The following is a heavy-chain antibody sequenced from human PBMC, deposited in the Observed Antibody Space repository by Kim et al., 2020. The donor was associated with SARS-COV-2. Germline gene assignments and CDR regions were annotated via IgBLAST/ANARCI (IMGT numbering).Heavy chain of an antibody. D-gene: IGHD6-19*01. CDR3: AKDLKSGWANYYYYYGMDV. CDR2: ISGSGGST. CDR1: GFTFSSYA. V-gene: IGHV3-23*01. Sequence: GGSLRLSCAASGFTFSSYAMSWVRQAPGKGLEWVSAISGSGGSTYYADSVKGRFTISRDNSKNTLYLQMNSLRAEDTAVYYCAKDLKSGWANYYYYYGMDVWGQGTTVTVSS. J-gene: IGHJ6*02.